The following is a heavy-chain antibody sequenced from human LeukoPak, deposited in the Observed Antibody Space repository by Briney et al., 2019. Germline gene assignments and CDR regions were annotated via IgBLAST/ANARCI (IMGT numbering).Heavy chain of an antibody. CDR2: IYHSGST. CDR3: ARHSAYSSGWDFGY. D-gene: IGHD6-19*01. CDR1: GYSISSGYY. J-gene: IGHJ4*02. Sequence: KPSETLSLTCAVSGYSISSGYYWGWIRQPPGKGLEWIGSIYHSGSTYYNPSLKSRVTISVDTSKNQFSLKLSSVTAADTAVYYCARHSAYSSGWDFGYWRQGTLVTVSS. V-gene: IGHV4-38-2*01.